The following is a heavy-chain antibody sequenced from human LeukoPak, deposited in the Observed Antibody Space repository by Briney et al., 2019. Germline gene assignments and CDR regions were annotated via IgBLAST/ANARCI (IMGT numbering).Heavy chain of an antibody. CDR2: IYYSGST. D-gene: IGHD2-2*01. CDR1: GGSISNYY. V-gene: IGHV4-59*12. J-gene: IGHJ4*02. CDR3: ARDCSSTSCRKYYFDY. Sequence: PSETRSLTCIVSGGSISNYYWSWIRQPPGKGLEWIGYIYYSGSTNYNPSLKSRVTMSVDTSKNQFSLKLSSVTAADTAVYYCARDCSSTSCRKYYFDYWGQGTLVTVSS.